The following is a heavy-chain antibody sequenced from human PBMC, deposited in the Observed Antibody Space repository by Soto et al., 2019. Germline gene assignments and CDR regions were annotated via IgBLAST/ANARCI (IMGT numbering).Heavy chain of an antibody. D-gene: IGHD5-18*01. CDR3: ARRVQVWLPDYYGMDV. CDR2: ISTLNGNT. J-gene: IGHJ6*02. V-gene: IGHV1-18*01. CDR1: GYDSVTYA. Sequence: QAQLVQSGAEVKKPGASVNVSCKASGYDSVTYAITWVRQRPGQGLEWMGWISTLNGNTNYAQNFQGRVTMTTDTSTRVVHLELRSLRSVDTAGYYCARRVQVWLPDYYGMDVWGQGTTVTVSS.